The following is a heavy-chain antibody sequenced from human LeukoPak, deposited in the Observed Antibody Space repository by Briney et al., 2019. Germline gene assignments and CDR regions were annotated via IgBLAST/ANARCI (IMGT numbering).Heavy chain of an antibody. J-gene: IGHJ4*02. CDR1: GFTFSSYA. D-gene: IGHD6-13*01. CDR2: ISGSGGST. V-gene: IGHV3-23*01. CDR3: ANQAAAGGTYYFDY. Sequence: AGGSLRLSCAASGFTFSSYAMSWVRQAPGKGLEWVSAISGSGGSTYYADSVKGRFTISRDNSKNTLYLQMNSLRAEDTAVYYCANQAAAGGTYYFDYWGQGTLVTVSS.